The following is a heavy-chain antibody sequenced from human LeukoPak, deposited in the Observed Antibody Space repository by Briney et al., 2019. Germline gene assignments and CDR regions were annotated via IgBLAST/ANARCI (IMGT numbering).Heavy chain of an antibody. V-gene: IGHV3-30*02. CDR1: GFTFSSYG. CDR2: IRYDGSNK. D-gene: IGHD4-17*01. CDR3: AKDLIVAVTTDDAGFDY. Sequence: GGSLRLSCAASGFTFSSYGMHWVCQAPGKGLEWVAFIRYDGSNKYYADSVKGRFTISRDNSKNTLYLQMNSLRAEDTAVYYCAKDLIVAVTTDDAGFDYWGQGTLVTVSS. J-gene: IGHJ4*02.